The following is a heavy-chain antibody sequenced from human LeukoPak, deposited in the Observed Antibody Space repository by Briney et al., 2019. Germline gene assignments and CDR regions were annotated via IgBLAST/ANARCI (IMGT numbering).Heavy chain of an antibody. D-gene: IGHD6-19*01. Sequence: SETLSLTCTFSGGSISSSSYYWGWIRQPPGKGLDWIGSIYYSGSTYYNPSLKSRVTISVDTSKNQFSLKLSSVTAADTAVYYCARDAASSGWHNYYYYMDVWGKGTTVTVSS. V-gene: IGHV4-39*07. CDR1: GGSISSSSYY. CDR3: ARDAASSGWHNYYYYMDV. CDR2: IYYSGST. J-gene: IGHJ6*03.